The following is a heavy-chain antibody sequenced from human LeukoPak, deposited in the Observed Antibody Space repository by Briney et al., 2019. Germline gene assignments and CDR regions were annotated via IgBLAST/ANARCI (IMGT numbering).Heavy chain of an antibody. CDR2: ITPGRGET. CDR1: GYTFTDYA. V-gene: IGHV1-3*03. D-gene: IGHD6-19*01. CDR3: ARGGKQWRGGNYFDS. Sequence: GASVKVSCKASGYTFTDYALHWVRQAPGQSLEWMGWITPGRGETRYSQEFQRRITFTRDTSASTVYMDLSDLRSEDTAVYYCARGGKQWRGGNYFDSWGQGNLVAVSS. J-gene: IGHJ4*02.